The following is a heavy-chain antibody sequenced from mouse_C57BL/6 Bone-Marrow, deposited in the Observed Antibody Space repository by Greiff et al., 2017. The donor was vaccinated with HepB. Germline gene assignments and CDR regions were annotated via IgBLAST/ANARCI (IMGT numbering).Heavy chain of an antibody. CDR2: ISYDGSN. D-gene: IGHD2-3*01. CDR1: GYSITSGYY. J-gene: IGHJ3*01. CDR3: ARGIGGYYAWFAY. Sequence: EVKLQESGPGLVKPSQSLSLTCSVTGYSITSGYYWNWIRQFPGNKLEWMGYISYDGSNNYNPSLKNRISITRDTSKNQFFLKLNSVTTEDTATYYCARGIGGYYAWFAYWGQGTLVTVSA. V-gene: IGHV3-6*01.